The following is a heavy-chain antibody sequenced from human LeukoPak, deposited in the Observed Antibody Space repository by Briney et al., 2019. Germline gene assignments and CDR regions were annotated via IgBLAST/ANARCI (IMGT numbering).Heavy chain of an antibody. CDR2: INAGNGNT. Sequence: GASVKVSCKASGYIFTNYAVHWVRQAPGHRLEWMGWINAGNGNTKYSPKFQGRVTITRDISASTAYMEVSSLRSEGTAVYYCARVTAVAGHSPYFDYWGQGTLVTVSS. CDR1: GYIFTNYA. J-gene: IGHJ4*02. CDR3: ARVTAVAGHSPYFDY. D-gene: IGHD6-19*01. V-gene: IGHV1-3*01.